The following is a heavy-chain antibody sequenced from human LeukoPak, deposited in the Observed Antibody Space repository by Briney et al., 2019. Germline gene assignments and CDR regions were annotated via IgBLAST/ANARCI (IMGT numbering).Heavy chain of an antibody. CDR1: GFTFSSYG. CDR2: IRYDGTNK. CDR3: AREAESGLQGYMDV. V-gene: IGHV3-30*02. D-gene: IGHD4-11*01. Sequence: GALRLSCAASGFTFSSYGMHWVRQAPGKGLEWVAFIRYDGTNKYYADSVKGRFTISRDNSKNTLYLQMNSLRAEDTAVYYCAREAESGLQGYMDVWGKGTTVTVSS. J-gene: IGHJ6*03.